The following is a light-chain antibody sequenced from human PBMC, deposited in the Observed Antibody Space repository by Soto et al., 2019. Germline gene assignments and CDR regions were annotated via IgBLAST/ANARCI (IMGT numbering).Light chain of an antibody. Sequence: IVLTQSPGTLSLSPGDRATLSCRASQSVSSNYLGWYQQKPGQAPRLLLYGASSRAIGIPDRFSGSGSGTDFTLTISRLEPEDFAEYYCQQYDTSPPLTFGGGTKVEIK. CDR3: QQYDTSPPLT. V-gene: IGKV3-20*01. J-gene: IGKJ4*01. CDR2: GAS. CDR1: QSVSSNY.